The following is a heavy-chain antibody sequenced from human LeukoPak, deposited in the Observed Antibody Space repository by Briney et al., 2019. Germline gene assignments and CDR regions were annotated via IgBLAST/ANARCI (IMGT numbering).Heavy chain of an antibody. V-gene: IGHV3-7*03. J-gene: IGHJ6*03. D-gene: IGHD6-13*01. CDR3: ARVDRTIAPISMSIYYYYMDV. Sequence: PGGSPRLSCAASGFTFSSHWMSWVRQVPGKGLEWVAIIKQDGSEIYYVDSVKGRFTISRDNARNSLYLQMNSLRAEDTAVYYCARVDRTIAPISMSIYYYYMDVWGKGTTVTISS. CDR2: IKQDGSEI. CDR1: GFTFSSHW.